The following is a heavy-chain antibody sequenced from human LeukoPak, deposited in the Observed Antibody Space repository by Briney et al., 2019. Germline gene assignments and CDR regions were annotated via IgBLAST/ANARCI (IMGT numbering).Heavy chain of an antibody. CDR3: ARFSASLYGMDV. J-gene: IGHJ6*02. CDR2: IIPILGIA. CDR1: GGTFSSTA. V-gene: IGHV1-69*04. Sequence: SVKVSCKASGGTFSSTAISWVRQAPGQGLEWMGRIIPILGIANYAQKFQGRVTITADKSTSTAYMELSSLRSEDTAVYYCARFSASLYGMDVWGQGTTVTVSS.